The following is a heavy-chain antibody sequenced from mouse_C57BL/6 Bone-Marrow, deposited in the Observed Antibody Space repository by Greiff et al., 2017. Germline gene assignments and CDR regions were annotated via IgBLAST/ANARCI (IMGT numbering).Heavy chain of an antibody. V-gene: IGHV1-69*01. CDR2: IDPSDSYT. CDR3: AREGYYEYYLYYAMDY. CDR1: GYTFTSYW. D-gene: IGHD2-4*01. J-gene: IGHJ4*01. Sequence: QVQLQQPGAELVMPGASVKLSCKASGYTFTSYWMHWVKQRPGQGLEWIGEIDPSDSYTNYNQKFKGKSTLTVDKSSSTAYMQLSSLTSEDSAVYYCAREGYYEYYLYYAMDYWGQGTSVTVAS.